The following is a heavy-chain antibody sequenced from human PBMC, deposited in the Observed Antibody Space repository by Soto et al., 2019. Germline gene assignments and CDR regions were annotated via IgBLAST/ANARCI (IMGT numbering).Heavy chain of an antibody. J-gene: IGHJ6*02. CDR3: ARGSKGGLTNPNYYYYYGMDV. D-gene: IGHD1-1*01. CDR1: GGTFSSYA. Sequence: QVQLVQSGAEVKKPGSSVKVSCKASGGTFSSYAISWVRQAPGQGLEWMGGIIPTFGTANYAQKFQGRVTITADESTSTAYMELSSLRSEDTAVYYCARGSKGGLTNPNYYYYYGMDVWGQGTTVTVSS. CDR2: IIPTFGTA. V-gene: IGHV1-69*01.